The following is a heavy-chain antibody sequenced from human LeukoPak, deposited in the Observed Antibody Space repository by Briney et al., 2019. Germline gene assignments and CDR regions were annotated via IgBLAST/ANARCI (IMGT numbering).Heavy chain of an antibody. CDR1: GGSISSYY. D-gene: IGHD6-13*01. CDR3: ARGRYVTTRGGAAAGFLDY. J-gene: IGHJ4*02. V-gene: IGHV4-59*12. CDR2: IYYSGST. Sequence: SETLSLTCTVSGGSISSYYWSWIRQPPGKGLEWIGYIYYSGSTNYNPSLKSRVTISVDTSQNQFSLRLSSVNAADTAVYYCARGRYVTTRGGAAAGFLDYWGRGTLVTVST.